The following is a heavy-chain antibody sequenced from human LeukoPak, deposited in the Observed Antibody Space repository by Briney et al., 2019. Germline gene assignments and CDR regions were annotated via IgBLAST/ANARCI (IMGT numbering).Heavy chain of an antibody. CDR2: IDNSGDAT. J-gene: IGHJ4*02. CDR3: ARDAGGDIVVVPAVYFDY. Sequence: GGSLRLSCAASGFTFSSYAMTWVRQAPGKGLEWVSNIDNSGDATYYADSVRGRFTFSRDNSRNTLFLQMNSLRAEDTAVYYCARDAGGDIVVVPAVYFDYWGQGTLVTVSS. D-gene: IGHD2-2*01. CDR1: GFTFSSYA. V-gene: IGHV3-23*01.